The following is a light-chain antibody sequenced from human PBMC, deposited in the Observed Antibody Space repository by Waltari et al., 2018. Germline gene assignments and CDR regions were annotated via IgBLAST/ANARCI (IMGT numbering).Light chain of an antibody. V-gene: IGKV1-33*01. CDR1: QDISNY. Sequence: DIQMTQSPSSLSASVGDRVTITCQASQDISNYLNWYQQKPGKAPKLLIYDASNLETGVPSRFSGSGSGTDFSLKIRSMKNEDIATYYCHQYENLPPTFGQGTKLDIK. CDR3: HQYENLPPT. CDR2: DAS. J-gene: IGKJ2*01.